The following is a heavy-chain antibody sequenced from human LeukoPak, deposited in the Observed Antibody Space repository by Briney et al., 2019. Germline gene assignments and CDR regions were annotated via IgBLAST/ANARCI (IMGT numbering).Heavy chain of an antibody. Sequence: ASVKVSFKASGYTFSSYGITWVRQAPGQGLEWMGWINAYNGNTNYAQKLQGRVTTTTDTSTSTAYMELRSLRSDDTAVYYCVRDAERGYSYGSDYWGQGTLLTVSS. CDR2: INAYNGNT. CDR3: VRDAERGYSYGSDY. J-gene: IGHJ4*02. V-gene: IGHV1-18*01. D-gene: IGHD5-18*01. CDR1: GYTFSSYG.